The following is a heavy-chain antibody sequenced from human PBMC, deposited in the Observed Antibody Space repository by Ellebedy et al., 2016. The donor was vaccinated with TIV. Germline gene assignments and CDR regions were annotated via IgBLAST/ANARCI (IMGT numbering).Heavy chain of an antibody. Sequence: SLKISCPASGFSFDDYAMHWVRQAPGKGLEWVSGISWNSGSIGYADSVKGRFTISRDNAKNSLYLQMNSLRAEDTALYYCAKDRDDSSGYFSQFDYWGQGTLVTVSS. D-gene: IGHD3-22*01. V-gene: IGHV3-9*01. CDR2: ISWNSGSI. CDR1: GFSFDDYA. J-gene: IGHJ4*02. CDR3: AKDRDDSSGYFSQFDY.